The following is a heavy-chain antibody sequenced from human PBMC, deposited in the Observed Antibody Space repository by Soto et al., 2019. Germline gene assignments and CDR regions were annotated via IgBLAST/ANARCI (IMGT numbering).Heavy chain of an antibody. D-gene: IGHD3-10*01. CDR1: AGTFSSYA. Sequence: VKVSCTASAGTFSSYAISWVRQAPGQGLEWMGGIIPIFGTANYAQKFQGRVTITADESTSTAYMELSSLRSEDTAVYYCARVGYYYGSGSYDRPVLYYYGMDVWGQGTTVTVSS. CDR3: ARVGYYYGSGSYDRPVLYYYGMDV. J-gene: IGHJ6*02. V-gene: IGHV1-69*01. CDR2: IIPIFGTA.